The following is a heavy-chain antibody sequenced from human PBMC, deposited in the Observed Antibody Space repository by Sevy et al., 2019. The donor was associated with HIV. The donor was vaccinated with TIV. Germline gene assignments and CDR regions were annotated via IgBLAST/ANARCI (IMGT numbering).Heavy chain of an antibody. CDR2: INPNSGGT. CDR3: ARVVRGVITQSFDY. J-gene: IGHJ4*02. CDR1: GYTFTGYY. D-gene: IGHD3-10*01. Sequence: ASVKVSCKASGYTFTGYYMHWVRQAPGQGLEWMGWINPNSGGTNYAQKFQGRVTMTRDTSISTAYMELGRLGSDDTAVYYCARVVRGVITQSFDYWGQGTLVTVSS. V-gene: IGHV1-2*02.